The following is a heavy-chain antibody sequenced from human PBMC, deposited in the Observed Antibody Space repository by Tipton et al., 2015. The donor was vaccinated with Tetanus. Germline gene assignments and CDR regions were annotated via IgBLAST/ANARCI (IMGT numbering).Heavy chain of an antibody. V-gene: IGHV4-34*01. Sequence: LRLSCAASGFNFKTLGINWIRQPPGKGLEWIGEISPSGNTNYNPSLKSRVTISADTSRNQFSLTLSSVTAADTAVYYCARGSGWADFWGQGTQVTVSS. D-gene: IGHD6-19*01. CDR3: ARGSGWADF. J-gene: IGHJ4*02. CDR2: ISPSGNT. CDR1: GFNFKTLG.